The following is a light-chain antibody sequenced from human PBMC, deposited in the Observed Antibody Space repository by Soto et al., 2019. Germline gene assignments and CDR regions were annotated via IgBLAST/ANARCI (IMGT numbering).Light chain of an antibody. Sequence: EIVMTQSPATLSVSPGERATLSCRARQSVSSNLSWYHQKPGQAPRLLIYGASTRATSIAARFSGSASGTEFTLTISSLQSEDFAVYYCQQYNNWPQTFGQGTKG. J-gene: IGKJ1*01. CDR3: QQYNNWPQT. V-gene: IGKV3-15*01. CDR1: QSVSSN. CDR2: GAS.